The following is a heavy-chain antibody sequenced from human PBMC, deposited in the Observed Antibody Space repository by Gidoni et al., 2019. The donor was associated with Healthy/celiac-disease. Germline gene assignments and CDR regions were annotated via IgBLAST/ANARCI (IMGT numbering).Heavy chain of an antibody. CDR2: ISSSSSYI. V-gene: IGHV3-21*01. CDR3: ARDLGYDGDYDY. D-gene: IGHD4-17*01. CDR1: GFTFSSYS. Sequence: EVQLVESGGGLVKPGGSLRLSCAASGFTFSSYSMNWVRQAPGKGLEWVSSISSSSSYIYYADSVKGRFTISRDNAKNSLYLQMNSLRAEDTAVYYCARDLGYDGDYDYWGQGTLVTVSS. J-gene: IGHJ4*02.